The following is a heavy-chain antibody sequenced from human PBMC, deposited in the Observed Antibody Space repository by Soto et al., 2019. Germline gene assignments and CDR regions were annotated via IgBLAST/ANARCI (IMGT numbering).Heavy chain of an antibody. J-gene: IGHJ6*03. CDR3: ARVRRCSGGSCYVYYYYYMDV. V-gene: IGHV4-31*03. CDR1: GGSIGSGGYY. CDR2: IYYSGST. Sequence: SETLCLTCTVSGGSIGSGGYYWSWIRQHPGKGLEWIGYIYYSGSTYYNPSLKSRVTISVDTSKNQFSLKLSSVTAADTAVYYCARVRRCSGGSCYVYYYYYMDVWGKGTTVTVSS. D-gene: IGHD2-15*01.